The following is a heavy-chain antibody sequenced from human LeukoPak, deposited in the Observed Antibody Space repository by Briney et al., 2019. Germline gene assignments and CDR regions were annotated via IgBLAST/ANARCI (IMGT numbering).Heavy chain of an antibody. D-gene: IGHD3-22*01. V-gene: IGHV4-39*07. J-gene: IGHJ4*02. CDR2: IYYSGST. Sequence: PSETLSLTCTVSGDITHYWGWIRQPPGKGLEWIGSIYYSGSTYYNPSLKSRVTMSIDTSKNQFSLKLSSVTAADTAVYYCARKGDSSGYYYRGHFDYWGQGTLVTVSS. CDR3: ARKGDSSGYYYRGHFDY. CDR1: GDITHY.